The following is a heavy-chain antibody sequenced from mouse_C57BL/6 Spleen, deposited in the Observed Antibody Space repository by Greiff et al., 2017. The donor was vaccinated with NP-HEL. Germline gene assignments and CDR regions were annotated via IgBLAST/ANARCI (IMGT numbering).Heavy chain of an antibody. D-gene: IGHD1-1*01. CDR3: ASPTLYYGSSGLAY. CDR1: GYAFSSYW. V-gene: IGHV1-80*01. Sequence: QVQLKQSGAELVKPGASVKISCKASGYAFSSYWMNWVKQRPGKGLEWIGQIYPGDGDTNYNGKFKGKATLTADKSSSTAYMQLSSLTSEDSAVYFCASPTLYYGSSGLAYWGQGTLVTVSA. CDR2: IYPGDGDT. J-gene: IGHJ3*01.